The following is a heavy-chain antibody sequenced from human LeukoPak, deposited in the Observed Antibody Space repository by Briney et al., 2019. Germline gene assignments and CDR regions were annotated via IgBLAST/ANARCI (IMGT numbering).Heavy chain of an antibody. D-gene: IGHD3-3*01. J-gene: IGHJ5*02. CDR2: ISYDGSNK. V-gene: IGHV3-30*18. CDR1: GFTFSSYG. CDR3: EKVGLRFLEWFGFDP. Sequence: GGSLRLSCAASGFTFSSYGMHWVRQAPGKGLEWVAGISYDGSNKDYADSVKGRFTISRDNSKNTLYLQMNSVRAEDAAVYYCEKVGLRFLEWFGFDPWGQGTLVTVSS.